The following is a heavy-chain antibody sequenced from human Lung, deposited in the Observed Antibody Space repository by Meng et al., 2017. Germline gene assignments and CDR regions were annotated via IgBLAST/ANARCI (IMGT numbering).Heavy chain of an antibody. CDR3: VRGGQDQAYYDFWSGPFDP. CDR1: GGSISSRNW. J-gene: IGHJ5*02. V-gene: IGHV4-4*02. CDR2: IYHSGRT. D-gene: IGHD3-3*01. Sequence: GSGPGLVKPSGTRSLAFAVFGGSISSRNWWSWVRQSPGKGLEWIGEIYHSGRTNYNPSLESRVTISLDKSQNHFSLKVKSVTAADTAVYYCVRGGQDQAYYDFWSGPFDPWGQGTLVTVSS.